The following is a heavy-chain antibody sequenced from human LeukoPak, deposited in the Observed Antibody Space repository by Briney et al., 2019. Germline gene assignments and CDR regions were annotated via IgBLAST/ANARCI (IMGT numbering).Heavy chain of an antibody. D-gene: IGHD1-26*01. CDR3: ARENSGSYYGNWFDP. V-gene: IGHV1-8*01. CDR2: MNPNSGNT. CDR1: GYTFTSYD. Sequence: ASVKVSCKASGYTFTSYDINWVRQATGQGLEWMGWMNPNSGNTGYAQKFQGRVTMTRNTSISTAYMELSSLRSEDTAVYYCARENSGSYYGNWFDPWGQGTLVTVPS. J-gene: IGHJ5*02.